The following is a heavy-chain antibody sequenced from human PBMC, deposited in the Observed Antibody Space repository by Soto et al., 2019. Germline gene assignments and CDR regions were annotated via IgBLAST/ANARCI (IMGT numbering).Heavy chain of an antibody. CDR2: ISGSGGST. Sequence: PVGSLRLPCAASGFTFNSHAMSWVRQATGKGLEWVSAISGSGGSTYYADSVKGRFTISRDNSKNTLYLQMNSLRAEDTAVYYCAKEGGRYGSGSYYYYYGMDVWGQGTTVTVSS. CDR1: GFTFNSHA. D-gene: IGHD3-10*01. V-gene: IGHV3-23*01. CDR3: AKEGGRYGSGSYYYYYGMDV. J-gene: IGHJ6*02.